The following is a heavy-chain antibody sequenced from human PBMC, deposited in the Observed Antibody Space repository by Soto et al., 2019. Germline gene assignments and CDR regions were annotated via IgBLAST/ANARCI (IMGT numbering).Heavy chain of an antibody. D-gene: IGHD4-4*01. CDR1: GYTLTELS. CDR3: ATDYSGAWFDP. CDR2: FDPEDGET. V-gene: IGHV1-24*01. Sequence: ASVKVSCKVSGYTLTELSMHWVRQAPGKGPEWMGGFDPEDGETIYAQKFQGRDTMTEDTSTDTAYMELSSLRSEDKAAYYCATDYSGAWFDPWGQGTLVTVSS. J-gene: IGHJ5*02.